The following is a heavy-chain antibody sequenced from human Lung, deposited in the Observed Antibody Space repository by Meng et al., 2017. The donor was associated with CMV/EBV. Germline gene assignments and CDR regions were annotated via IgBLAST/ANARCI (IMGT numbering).Heavy chain of an antibody. V-gene: IGHV4-61*03. D-gene: IGHD2-2*01. J-gene: IGHJ6*02. CDR1: GGSVSSISYY. CDR3: ARMTAALRYGMDV. CDR2: ISYGGST. Sequence: SXTXSLXCTVSGGSVSSISYYWSWIRQPPGKGLEWIGYISYGGSTIYNPSLKSRVTISEDTSKTHFSLKLSSVTAADTAVYYCARMTAALRYGMDVWGLGXTVTVSS.